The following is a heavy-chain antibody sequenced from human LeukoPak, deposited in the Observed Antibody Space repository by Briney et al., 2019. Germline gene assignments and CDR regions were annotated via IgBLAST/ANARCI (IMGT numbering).Heavy chain of an antibody. CDR1: GGSTNSNNYY. Sequence: SETLSLTCTVSGGSTNSNNYYWGWIRQPPGKGLEWIGSIYSSGSAYYNPSLKSRVTISVDTSKNQFSLRLSSVTAADTAVYYCQSRYLEWLLEYWGQGTLVTVSS. CDR3: QSRYLEWLLEY. CDR2: IYSSGSA. D-gene: IGHD3-3*01. V-gene: IGHV4-39*01. J-gene: IGHJ4*02.